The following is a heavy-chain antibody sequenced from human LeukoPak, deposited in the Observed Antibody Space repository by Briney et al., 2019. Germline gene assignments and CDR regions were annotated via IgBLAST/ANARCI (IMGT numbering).Heavy chain of an antibody. CDR3: ARDRGSSPSDY. J-gene: IGHJ4*02. V-gene: IGHV3-7*01. CDR2: IRKDGSDI. D-gene: IGHD6-6*01. CDR1: GFTFSTYW. Sequence: GGSLRLSCAASGFTFSTYWMSWVRQAPGKGLEWVANIRKDGSDIHYVDSVKGRFTISRDNAKNSLYLQMNSLRAEDTAVYYCARDRGSSPSDYWGQGTLVTVSS.